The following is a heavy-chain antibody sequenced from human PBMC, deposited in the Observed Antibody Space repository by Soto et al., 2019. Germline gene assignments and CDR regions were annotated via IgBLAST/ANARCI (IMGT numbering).Heavy chain of an antibody. J-gene: IGHJ5*02. CDR1: GFTFSSYS. CDR3: ARDRSRYFDWFNWFDP. D-gene: IGHD3-9*01. V-gene: IGHV3-48*02. CDR2: ISSSSSTI. Sequence: GGSLRLSCAASGFTFSSYSMNWVRQAPGKGLEWVSYISSSSSTIYYADSVKGRFTISRDNAKNSLYLQMNSLRDEDTAVYYCARDRSRYFDWFNWFDPWGQGTLVTVSS.